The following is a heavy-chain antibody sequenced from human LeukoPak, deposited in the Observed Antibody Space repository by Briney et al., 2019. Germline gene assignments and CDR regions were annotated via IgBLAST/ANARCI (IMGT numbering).Heavy chain of an antibody. Sequence: ASVKVSCKASGYTFTGYYMHWVRQAPGQGLEWMGWINPNSGGTNYAQKFQGRVTMTRDTSISTAYMELSRLRSDDTAVYYCARDYSIVVVPAATTVWVWGQGTLVTVSS. J-gene: IGHJ4*02. CDR1: GYTFTGYY. CDR3: ARDYSIVVVPAATTVWV. CDR2: INPNSGGT. D-gene: IGHD2-2*01. V-gene: IGHV1-2*02.